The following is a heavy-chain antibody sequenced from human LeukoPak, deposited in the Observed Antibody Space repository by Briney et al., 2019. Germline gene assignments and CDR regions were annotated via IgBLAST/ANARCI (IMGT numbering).Heavy chain of an antibody. CDR1: GYTFTSYY. CDR3: ASSQVFSSGWYLIDY. V-gene: IGHV1-2*02. Sequence: ASVKVSCKASGYTFTSYYMHWVRQAPGQGLEWMGWINPNSGGTNYAQKFQGRVTMTRDTSISTAYMELSRLRSDDTAVYYCASSQVFSSGWYLIDYWGQGTLVTVSS. D-gene: IGHD6-19*01. J-gene: IGHJ4*02. CDR2: INPNSGGT.